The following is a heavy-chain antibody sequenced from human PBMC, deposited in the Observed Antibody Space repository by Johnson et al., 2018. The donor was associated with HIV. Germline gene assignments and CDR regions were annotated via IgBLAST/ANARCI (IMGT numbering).Heavy chain of an antibody. Sequence: QVQLVESGGGLVQPGGSLRLSCAASGFSVSDSYMSWVRQAPGKGLEWISYISSSGTTIYYADSVKGRFTISRDNAKNSLYLQMNSLRAEDSAVYYCASPTSGYSGVKAFDIWGHGTMVTVSS. D-gene: IGHD3-22*01. CDR3: ASPTSGYSGVKAFDI. CDR1: GFSVSDSY. V-gene: IGHV3-11*04. CDR2: ISSSGTTI. J-gene: IGHJ3*02.